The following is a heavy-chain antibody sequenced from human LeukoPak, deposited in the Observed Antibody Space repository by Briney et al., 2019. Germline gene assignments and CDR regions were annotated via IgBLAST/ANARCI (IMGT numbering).Heavy chain of an antibody. J-gene: IGHJ1*01. D-gene: IGHD3-16*02. CDR1: GGTFSSYA. V-gene: IGHV1-69*05. CDR3: ASGSGVIGYFQH. Sequence: SVKVSCKASGGTFSSYAISWVRQAPGQGLEWMGRIIPIFGTANYAQKFQGRVTITTDESTSTAYVELSSLRSEDTAVYYCASGSGVIGYFQHWGQGTLVTVSS. CDR2: IIPIFGTA.